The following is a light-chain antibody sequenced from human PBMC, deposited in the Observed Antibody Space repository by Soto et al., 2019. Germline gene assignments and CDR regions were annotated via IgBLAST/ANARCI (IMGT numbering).Light chain of an antibody. CDR3: CSYAGSSIHVV. Sequence: QSVLTQPASVSGSPGQSITISCTGTSSDVGSYNLVSWYQQHPGKAPKLMIYEGSKRPSGVSNRFSGSKSGNTASLTISGLQAEDEADYYCCSYAGSSIHVVFGGGPKLTVL. CDR1: SSDVGSYNL. CDR2: EGS. V-gene: IGLV2-23*01. J-gene: IGLJ2*01.